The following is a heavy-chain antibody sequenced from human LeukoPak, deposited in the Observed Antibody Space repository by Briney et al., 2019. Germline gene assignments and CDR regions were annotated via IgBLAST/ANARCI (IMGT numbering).Heavy chain of an antibody. V-gene: IGHV4-61*08. J-gene: IGHJ4*02. CDR3: ARAPTW. Sequence: KPPETLSLTCAVSGGSISSGGYSWSWIRQPPGKGLEWIGYIYYSGSTNYNPSLKSRVTISVDTSKNQFSLKLSSVTAADTAVYYCARAPTWWGQGTLVTVSP. CDR2: IYYSGST. CDR1: GGSISSGGYS.